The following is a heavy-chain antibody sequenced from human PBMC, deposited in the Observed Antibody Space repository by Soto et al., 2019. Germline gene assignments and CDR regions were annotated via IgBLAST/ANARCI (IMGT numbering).Heavy chain of an antibody. CDR2: IFSNDEK. Sequence: KESGPVLVKPTETLTLTCTVSGVSLNDARMGVSWLRQPPGKALEWLAHIFSNDEKSYNTSLKSRLTISKDASKSQVVLTMTNLGPVDTGTYYCARMTAAFDPWGQGILVTVSS. CDR3: ARMTAAFDP. J-gene: IGHJ5*02. CDR1: GVSLNDARMG. D-gene: IGHD6-25*01. V-gene: IGHV2-26*01.